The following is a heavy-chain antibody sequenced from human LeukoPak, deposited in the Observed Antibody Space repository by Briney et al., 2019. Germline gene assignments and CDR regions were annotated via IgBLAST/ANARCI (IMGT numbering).Heavy chain of an antibody. CDR1: GFTFSGSA. CDR3: TMGTYYYCSGSYGDY. J-gene: IGHJ4*02. V-gene: IGHV3-73*01. D-gene: IGHD3-10*01. CDR2: IRSKANSYAT. Sequence: GGSLRLSCAASGFTFSGSAMHWVRQASGKGLEWVGRIRSKANSYATAYAASVKGRFTISRDDSKNTAYLQMNSLKTEDTAVYYCTMGTYYYCSGSYGDYWGQGTLVTVSS.